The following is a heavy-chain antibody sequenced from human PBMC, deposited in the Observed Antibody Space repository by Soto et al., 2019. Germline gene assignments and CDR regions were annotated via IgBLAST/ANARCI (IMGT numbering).Heavy chain of an antibody. CDR1: GFTFSSYG. D-gene: IGHD3-22*01. J-gene: IGHJ6*02. V-gene: IGHV3-30*18. CDR3: AKDRNYYDSSGYLYYYYGMDV. Sequence: GGSLRLSCAASGFTFSSYGMHWVRQAPGKGLEWVAVISYDGSNKYYADSVKGRFTISRDNSKNTLYLQMNSLRAEDTAVYYCAKDRNYYDSSGYLYYYYGMDVWGQGTTVTVSS. CDR2: ISYDGSNK.